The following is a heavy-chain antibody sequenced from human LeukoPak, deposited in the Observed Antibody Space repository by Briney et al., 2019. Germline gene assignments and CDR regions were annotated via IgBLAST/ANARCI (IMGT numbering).Heavy chain of an antibody. CDR1: GGSISSSSYY. V-gene: IGHV4-39*07. D-gene: IGHD6-13*01. CDR2: IYYSGST. CDR3: ARCSSSWYAPFDY. J-gene: IGHJ4*02. Sequence: PSETLSLTCTVSGGSISSSSYYWGWIRQPPGKGLEWIGSIYYSGSTYYNPSLKSRVTISVDTSKNQFSLKLSSVTAADTAVYYCARCSSSWYAPFDYWGQGTLVTVSS.